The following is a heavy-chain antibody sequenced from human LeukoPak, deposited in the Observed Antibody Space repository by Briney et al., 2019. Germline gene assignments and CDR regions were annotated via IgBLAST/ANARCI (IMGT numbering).Heavy chain of an antibody. V-gene: IGHV4-34*01. J-gene: IGHJ5*02. CDR1: GGSFSGYY. Sequence: SETLSLTCAVYGGSFSGYYWSWIRQPPGKGLEWIGEINLSGSTNYNPSLKSRVTISVDTSKNQFSLKLSSVTAADTAVYYCARARYDFWSGYYVWFDPWGQGNLVTVSS. CDR3: ARARYDFWSGYYVWFDP. D-gene: IGHD3-3*01. CDR2: INLSGST.